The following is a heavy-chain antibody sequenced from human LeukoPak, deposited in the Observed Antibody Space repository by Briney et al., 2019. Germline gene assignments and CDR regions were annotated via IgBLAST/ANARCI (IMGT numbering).Heavy chain of an antibody. CDR2: IYTSGST. CDR1: GGSISSFY. Sequence: SETLSLTCTVSGGSISSFYWSCIRQPPGKGLEWIGYIYTSGSTNYNPSLKSLVTISIDTSKNQFSLKLNSVTAADTAVYYCARLDYDSISFDLWGRGTLVTVSS. V-gene: IGHV4-4*09. J-gene: IGHJ2*01. D-gene: IGHD3-22*01. CDR3: ARLDYDSISFDL.